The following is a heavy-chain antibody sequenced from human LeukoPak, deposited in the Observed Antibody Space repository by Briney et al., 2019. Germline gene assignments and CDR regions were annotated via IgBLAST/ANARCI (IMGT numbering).Heavy chain of an antibody. D-gene: IGHD7-27*01. Sequence: ASVKVSCKASGYTFTSYDINWVRQATGQGFEWMGWMSPSTGNTGHAQKFQGRVTMTRYTSVSTAYMELSSLRSGDTAVYYCVGGAPNWGFDFWGQGTLVTVSS. CDR2: MSPSTGNT. CDR3: VGGAPNWGFDF. J-gene: IGHJ4*02. V-gene: IGHV1-8*01. CDR1: GYTFTSYD.